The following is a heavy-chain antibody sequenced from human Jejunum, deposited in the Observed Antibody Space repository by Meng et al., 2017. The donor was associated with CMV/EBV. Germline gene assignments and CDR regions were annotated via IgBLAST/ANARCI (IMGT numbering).Heavy chain of an antibody. Sequence: FNFRNHWMSWVRQAPGKGLEWVAFIRYDGSNKYYADSVKGRFTISSDNSKNTLYLQMNSLRAEDTAVYYCAKDSGYKYDRYYYDYWGQGTLVTVSS. J-gene: IGHJ4*02. CDR1: FNFRNHW. D-gene: IGHD3-22*01. CDR3: AKDSGYKYDRYYYDY. CDR2: IRYDGSNK. V-gene: IGHV3-30*02.